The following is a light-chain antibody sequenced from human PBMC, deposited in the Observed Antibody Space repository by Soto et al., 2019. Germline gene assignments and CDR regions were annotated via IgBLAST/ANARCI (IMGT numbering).Light chain of an antibody. Sequence: EIVLTQSPATLSLSPGERATLSCRASQSVSSYLAWYQQKPGQAPRLLIYDASNRATGIPARFSGSGSGTDFTLTISSLEAEDLAVYYCQQRRNWPLTFGGGTKVEIK. CDR1: QSVSSY. V-gene: IGKV3-11*01. J-gene: IGKJ4*01. CDR2: DAS. CDR3: QQRRNWPLT.